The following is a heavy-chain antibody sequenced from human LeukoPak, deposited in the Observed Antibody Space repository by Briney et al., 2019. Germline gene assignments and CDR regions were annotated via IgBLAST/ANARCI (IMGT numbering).Heavy chain of an antibody. Sequence: GGSLRLSCAASGFPFSDYYMTWIRQAPGKGLEWLSYITSTSSYTNYADSVKGRVTISRDNAKNSLYLQMNSLRAEDTAVYYCAKVSSWVVRGVLDYWGQGTLVTVSS. CDR1: GFPFSDYY. D-gene: IGHD3-10*01. CDR2: ITSTSSYT. J-gene: IGHJ4*02. CDR3: AKVSSWVVRGVLDY. V-gene: IGHV3-11*05.